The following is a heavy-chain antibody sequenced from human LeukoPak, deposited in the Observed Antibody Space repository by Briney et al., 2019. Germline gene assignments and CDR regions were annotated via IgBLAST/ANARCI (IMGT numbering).Heavy chain of an antibody. J-gene: IGHJ3*01. CDR3: ASRTSSGYDYDVFDL. CDR2: MNPDSGDT. CDR1: GYTFTSFD. Sequence: ASVKVSCKASGYTFTSFDINWVRQTAGQGLEWMGWMNPDSGDTGYAPKFQGRVIMTRNTSISTAYMELSSLTSEDTAVYYCASRTSSGYDYDVFDLWGQGTVVTVSS. D-gene: IGHD5-12*01. V-gene: IGHV1-8*01.